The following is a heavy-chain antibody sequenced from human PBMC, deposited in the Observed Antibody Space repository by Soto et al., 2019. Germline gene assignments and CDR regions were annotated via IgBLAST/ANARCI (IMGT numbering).Heavy chain of an antibody. J-gene: IGHJ4*02. CDR1: GFTFSSYA. Sequence: EVQLLESGGGLVQPGGSLRLSCAASGFTFSSYALNWVRQAPGKGLEWVSSISGSGRGTYYADSVQRRFIISRDKSKNTLDLPMNSLRAEDTAVYYCAKDHAQTTLCPANAHYWGQGTLVNVSS. CDR2: ISGSGRGT. D-gene: IGHD4-17*01. V-gene: IGHV3-23*01. CDR3: AKDHAQTTLCPANAHY.